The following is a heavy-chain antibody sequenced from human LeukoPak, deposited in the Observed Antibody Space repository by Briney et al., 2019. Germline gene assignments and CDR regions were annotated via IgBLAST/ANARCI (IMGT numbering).Heavy chain of an antibody. V-gene: IGHV4-59*12. J-gene: IGHJ3*02. CDR3: ARFSRSSKGAFDM. CDR2: IYYDGAT. Sequence: GSLRLPCAASGFTFGSYAMYWVRQPPGKGLEWIANIYYDGATSYNPSLKSRVTISVDTSKNDFSVKLTSVTAADTAMYYCARFSRSSKGAFDMWGQGTLLTVSS. D-gene: IGHD3-16*01. CDR1: GFTFGSYA.